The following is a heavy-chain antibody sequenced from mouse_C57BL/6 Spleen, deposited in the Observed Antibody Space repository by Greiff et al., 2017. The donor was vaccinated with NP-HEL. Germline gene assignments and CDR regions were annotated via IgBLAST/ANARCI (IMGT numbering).Heavy chain of an antibody. V-gene: IGHV1-72*01. CDR3: ARRGYYYGSSYEGYFEC. D-gene: IGHD1-1*01. J-gene: IGHJ2*01. Sequence: QVQLQQPGAELVKPGASVKLSCKASGYTFTSYWMHWVKQRPGRGLEWIGRIDPNSGGSKYNEKFKSKATLTVDKPSSTAYMQLRSLTSEDSAVYYCARRGYYYGSSYEGYFECWGKGTTLTVSS. CDR1: GYTFTSYW. CDR2: IDPNSGGS.